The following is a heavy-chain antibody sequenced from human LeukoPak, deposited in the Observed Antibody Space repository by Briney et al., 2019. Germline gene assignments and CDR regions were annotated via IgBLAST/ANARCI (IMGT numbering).Heavy chain of an antibody. CDR1: GYTFTSYG. D-gene: IGHD3-9*01. CDR3: ARDNTIS. J-gene: IGHJ5*02. CDR2: INPNSGGT. V-gene: IGHV1-2*02. Sequence: ASVKVSCKASGYTFTSYGISWVRQAPGQGLEWMGWINPNSGGTNYAQKFQGRVTMTRDTSISTAYMGLSRLRSDDTAVYYCARDNTISWGQGTLVTVSS.